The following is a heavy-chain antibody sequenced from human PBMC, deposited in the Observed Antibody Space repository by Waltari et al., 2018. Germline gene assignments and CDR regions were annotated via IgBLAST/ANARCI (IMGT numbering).Heavy chain of an antibody. J-gene: IGHJ5*02. D-gene: IGHD2-2*01. CDR1: GFTFGDYA. Sequence: EVQLVESGGGLVQPGRSLRLSCTASGFTFGDYAMSWVRQAPGKGLEWVGFIRSKAYGGTTEYAASVKGRFTISRDDSKSIAYLQVNSLKTEDTAVYYCTRNFIVVVPAAMNPWGQGTLVTVSS. V-gene: IGHV3-49*04. CDR3: TRNFIVVVPAAMNP. CDR2: IRSKAYGGTT.